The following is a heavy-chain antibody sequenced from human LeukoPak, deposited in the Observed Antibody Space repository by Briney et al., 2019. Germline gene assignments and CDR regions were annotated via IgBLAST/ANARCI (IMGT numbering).Heavy chain of an antibody. CDR3: ARAIQYCSGGSCYVGYFQH. CDR2: IYPGDSDT. V-gene: IGHV5-51*01. D-gene: IGHD2-15*01. J-gene: IGHJ1*01. CDR1: GYSFTSYW. Sequence: GESLKISCKGSGYSFTSYWIGWVRQMPGKGLEWMGIIYPGDSDTRYSPSFQGQVTISADKSISTAYLQWSSLKASDTAMYYCARAIQYCSGGSCYVGYFQHWGQGTLVTVSS.